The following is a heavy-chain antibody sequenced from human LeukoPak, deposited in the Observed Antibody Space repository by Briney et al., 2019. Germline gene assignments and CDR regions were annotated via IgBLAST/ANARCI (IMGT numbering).Heavy chain of an antibody. CDR3: ARVVVPAAPSCDAFDI. CDR1: GYTFTGYY. V-gene: IGHV1-2*02. CDR2: INPNSGGT. J-gene: IGHJ3*02. Sequence: ASVKVSCKASGYTFTGYYMHWVRQAPGQGLEWMGWINPNSGGTNYAQKFQGRVTMTRDTSISTAYMELSRLRSDDTAVYYCARVVVPAAPSCDAFDIWGQETMVTVSS. D-gene: IGHD2-2*01.